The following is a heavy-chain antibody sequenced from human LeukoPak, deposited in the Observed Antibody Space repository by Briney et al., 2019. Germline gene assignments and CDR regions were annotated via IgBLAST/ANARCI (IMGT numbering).Heavy chain of an antibody. V-gene: IGHV3-23*01. CDR1: GFTFSSYG. CDR2: ISGSGHRT. D-gene: IGHD6-13*01. CDR3: ARSSGNIAAAGSYLLL. J-gene: IGHJ4*02. Sequence: GGSLRLSCAASGFTFSSYGVSWVRQAPGKGLEWVSGISGSGHRTYYADSVKGRFAISRDNAKKSLYLQMNTQRAEDTAVYYCARSSGNIAAAGSYLLLWGQGTLVTVSS.